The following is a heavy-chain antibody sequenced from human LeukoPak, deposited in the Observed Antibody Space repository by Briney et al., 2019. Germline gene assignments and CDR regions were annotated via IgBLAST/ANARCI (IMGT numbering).Heavy chain of an antibody. V-gene: IGHV4-59*08. CDR1: GGSVSGYY. D-gene: IGHD3-10*01. J-gene: IGHJ4*02. CDR2: IFYRGTT. Sequence: SETLSLTCSVSGGSVSGYYWSWIRQPPGKGLEWIGYIFYRGTTNYNPSLKSRVTISVDMSKNQFSLELSSVTAADTAVYFCARRDGSGSDYREAGFDFWGRGTLVTVSS. CDR3: ARRDGSGSDYREAGFDF.